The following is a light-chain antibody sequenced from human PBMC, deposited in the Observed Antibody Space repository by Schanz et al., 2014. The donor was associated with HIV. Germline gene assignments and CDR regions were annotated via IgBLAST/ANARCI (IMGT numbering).Light chain of an antibody. V-gene: IGKV3-11*01. CDR2: DAS. Sequence: DIVLTQSPATLSSSPGKRATLSCRASQSVNTYLAWYQQKPGQAPRLLIYDASNRATGVPARFSGSGSGTDFTLTISSLEAEDFAVYYCQQRSAWPPTFGGGTKLEIK. CDR3: QQRSAWPPT. J-gene: IGKJ4*01. CDR1: QSVNTY.